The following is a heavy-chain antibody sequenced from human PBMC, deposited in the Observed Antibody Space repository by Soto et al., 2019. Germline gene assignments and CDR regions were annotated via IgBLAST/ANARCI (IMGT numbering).Heavy chain of an antibody. CDR3: ERHRNGDHADY. V-gene: IGHV5-51*01. CDR2: IYPGDSDT. CDR1: GYIFTSYW. D-gene: IGHD4-17*01. J-gene: IGHJ4*02. Sequence: GESLKISCKGSGYIFTSYWIGWVRQMPGKGLEWMGIIYPGDSDTRYSPSFQGQVTISADKSISTAYLQWSSLKASDTAMYYGERHRNGDHADYWGQGTLVTVSS.